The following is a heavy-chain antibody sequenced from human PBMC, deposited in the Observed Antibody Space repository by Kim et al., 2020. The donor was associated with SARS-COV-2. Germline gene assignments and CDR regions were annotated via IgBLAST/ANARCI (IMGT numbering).Heavy chain of an antibody. CDR1: GFTFSDYY. J-gene: IGHJ3*02. CDR2: ISSSSYT. Sequence: GGSLRLSCAASGFTFSDYYMSWIRQAPGKGLEWVSYISSSSYTNYADSVKGRFTISRDNAKNSLYLQMNSLRAEDTAVYYCARGVGDTDAFDIWGQGTMVTVSS. D-gene: IGHD3-16*01. CDR3: ARGVGDTDAFDI. V-gene: IGHV3-11*05.